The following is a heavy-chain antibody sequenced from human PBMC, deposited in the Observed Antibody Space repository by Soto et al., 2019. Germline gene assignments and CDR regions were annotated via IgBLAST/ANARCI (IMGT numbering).Heavy chain of an antibody. CDR3: AKDQDRTWSLEY. J-gene: IGHJ4*02. Sequence: QVHLVESGGGVVQPGRSLRLSCAAAGFTFSRNGMHWVRQAPGKGLEWVAMITHNSNEGAYADSVQGRFTISRDNSKNMLYLQMDSLREEDTAVYYCAKDQDRTWSLEYWGQGTLVTVSS. CDR2: ITHNSNEG. CDR1: GFTFSRNG. V-gene: IGHV3-30*18. D-gene: IGHD2-8*02.